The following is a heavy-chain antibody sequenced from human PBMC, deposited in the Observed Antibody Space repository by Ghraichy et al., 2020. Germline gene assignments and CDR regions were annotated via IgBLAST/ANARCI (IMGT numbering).Heavy chain of an antibody. J-gene: IGHJ5*02. CDR2: ISGSGGSK. Sequence: GGSLRLSCAASGFTFSSYAMSLVRQAPGKGLEWVSIISGSGGSKYYAVRMKGRFTISRDNSKITRYLQMNSVRAEDMAVYYCAKGHGYSSRWVYFAWGQGTLVTVSS. CDR1: GFTFSSYA. CDR3: AKGHGYSSRWVYFA. V-gene: IGHV3-23*01. D-gene: IGHD6-13*01.